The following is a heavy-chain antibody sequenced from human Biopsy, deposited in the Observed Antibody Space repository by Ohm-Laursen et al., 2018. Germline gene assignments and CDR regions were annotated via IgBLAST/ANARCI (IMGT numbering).Heavy chain of an antibody. D-gene: IGHD1-7*01. CDR3: ARDYGLELGGLEAFDI. CDR2: VYTSGST. Sequence: TLSLTCTVSGGSLKNYYWSWIRQPAGKGLEWIGRVYTSGSTSYNPSLESRVTMSVVTSNNQFSLKVTSMTAADTALYYCARDYGLELGGLEAFDIWGQGTMVTVSS. J-gene: IGHJ3*02. CDR1: GGSLKNYY. V-gene: IGHV4-4*07.